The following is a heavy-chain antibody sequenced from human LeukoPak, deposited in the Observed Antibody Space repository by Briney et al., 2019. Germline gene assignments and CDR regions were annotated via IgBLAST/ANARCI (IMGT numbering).Heavy chain of an antibody. V-gene: IGHV3-48*03. Sequence: GGSLRLSCAASGFTFSSYEMNWVRQAPGKGLEWVTYISSSGSTIYYADSVKGRFTISRDNAKKSLYLQMNSLRAEDTAVYYCARVAAAGTDDWGQGTLVTVSS. D-gene: IGHD6-13*01. CDR1: GFTFSSYE. CDR3: ARVAAAGTDD. CDR2: ISSSGSTI. J-gene: IGHJ4*02.